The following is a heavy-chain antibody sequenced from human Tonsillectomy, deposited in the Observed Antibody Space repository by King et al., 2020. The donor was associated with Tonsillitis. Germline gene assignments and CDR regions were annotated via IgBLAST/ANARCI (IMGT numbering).Heavy chain of an antibody. D-gene: IGHD3-3*01. CDR2: ISGSGGST. J-gene: IGHJ4*02. Sequence: VQLVESGGGLVQPGGSLRLSCAASGFTFNNYAMSWVRQAPGKGLEWVSAISGSGGSTYYADSVKGRFTISRDNSKNQRYLQMNSLGAEDTAVYYCARTHYDFWSGHYTFSDYWGQETLVTVSS. CDR3: ARTHYDFWSGHYTFSDY. CDR1: GFTFNNYA. V-gene: IGHV3-23*04.